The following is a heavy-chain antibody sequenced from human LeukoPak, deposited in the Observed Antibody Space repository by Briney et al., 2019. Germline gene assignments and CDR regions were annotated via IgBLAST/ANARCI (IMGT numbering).Heavy chain of an antibody. V-gene: IGHV4-34*01. CDR3: ASVAPQSMYKWFDP. J-gene: IGHJ5*02. D-gene: IGHD5-12*01. CDR1: GGSFSGYY. Sequence: SETLSLTCAVYGGSFSGYYWSWIRQPPGKGLEWIGEINHSGSTNYNPSLKSRVTISVDTSKNQFSLKLSSVTAADTAVYYCASVAPQSMYKWFDPWGQGTLVTVSS. CDR2: INHSGST.